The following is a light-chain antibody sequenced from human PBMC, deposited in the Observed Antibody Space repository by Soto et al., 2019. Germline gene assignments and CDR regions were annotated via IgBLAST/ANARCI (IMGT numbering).Light chain of an antibody. CDR2: EVS. CDR3: SSYTRSSTLYV. J-gene: IGLJ1*01. V-gene: IGLV2-14*01. Sequence: QSALTQPASVSGSPGQSITISCTGTSSDVGGYNYVSWYQQHPGKAPKLMMYEVSNRPSGVSNRFSGSKSGNTASLTISGLQAEDEADYYCSSYTRSSTLYVFGTGTKLTVL. CDR1: SSDVGGYNY.